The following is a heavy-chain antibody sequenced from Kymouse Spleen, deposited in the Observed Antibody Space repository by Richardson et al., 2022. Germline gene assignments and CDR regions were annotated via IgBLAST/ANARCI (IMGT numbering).Heavy chain of an antibody. CDR3: ARSRGTMVRGVIRNWFDP. J-gene: IGHJ5*02. D-gene: IGHD3-10*01. CDR1: GGSFSGYY. Sequence: QVQLQQWGAGLLKPSETLSLTCAVYGGSFSGYYWSWIRQPPGKGLEWIGEINHSGSTNYNPSLKSRVTISVDTSKNQFSLKLSSVTAADTAVYYCARSRGTMVRGVIRNWFDPWGQGTLVTVSS. CDR2: INHSGST. V-gene: IGHV4-34*01.